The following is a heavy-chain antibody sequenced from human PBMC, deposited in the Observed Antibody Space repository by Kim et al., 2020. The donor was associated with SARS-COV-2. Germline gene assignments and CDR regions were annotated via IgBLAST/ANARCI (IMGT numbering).Heavy chain of an antibody. CDR3: ASDDYGPCSF. CDR1: GINFRRYW. D-gene: IGHD3-16*01. Sequence: GGSLRLSCVVSGINFRRYWMSWVRLAPGKGLEWVANTNQDGRRQYYVDSVKGRFTISRDNAENSLFLQMTNLRGEDTAVYYCASDDYGPCSFGGQGTLVTVSS. V-gene: IGHV3-7*03. J-gene: IGHJ4*02. CDR2: TNQDGRRQ.